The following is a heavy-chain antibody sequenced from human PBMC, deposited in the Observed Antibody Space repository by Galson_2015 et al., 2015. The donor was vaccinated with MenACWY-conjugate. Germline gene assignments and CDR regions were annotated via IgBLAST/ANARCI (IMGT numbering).Heavy chain of an antibody. D-gene: IGHD1-26*01. J-gene: IGHJ6*02. CDR1: GYSFSTYW. V-gene: IGHV5-51*01. CDR2: ISPGDSNT. Sequence: QSGAEVKKPGESLKISCKGSGYSFSTYWIAWVRQLPGKGLEWMGLISPGDSNTRYSPAFHGQVTISADKSISTAYLQLHSLQASDTAMYYCARHPPGGRGMDVWGQGTTVTVPS. CDR3: ARHPPGGRGMDV.